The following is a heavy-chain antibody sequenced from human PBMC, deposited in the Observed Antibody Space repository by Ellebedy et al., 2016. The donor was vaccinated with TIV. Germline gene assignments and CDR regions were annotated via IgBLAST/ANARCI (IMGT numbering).Heavy chain of an antibody. D-gene: IGHD1-26*01. CDR2: ISYDITNR. Sequence: PGGSLRLSCAASRFTSRDYGMHWVRQAPAKWLEWVAVISYDITNRYYADSVNGRFTISRDNSNNKLYLQIDNLSAEDTAVYYCAKERHSRWVGPTYFDYWGPGTLVTVSS. J-gene: IGHJ4*02. V-gene: IGHV3-30*18. CDR3: AKERHSRWVGPTYFDY. CDR1: RFTSRDYG.